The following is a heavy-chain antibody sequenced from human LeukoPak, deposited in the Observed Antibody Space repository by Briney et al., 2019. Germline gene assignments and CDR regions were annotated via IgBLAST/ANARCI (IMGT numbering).Heavy chain of an antibody. CDR1: GFIFRDYA. D-gene: IGHD6-19*01. CDR2: LRGDGET. J-gene: IGHJ4*02. Sequence: GGSLRLSCVASGFIFRDYAMIWVRQTPAGGLEWVSSLRGDGETFYTDSVKGRFTLSRDHSRNTVYLQLSNLRVEDTAVYYCAKAGWVSSADAVLWGQGTLVTVS. V-gene: IGHV3-23*01. CDR3: AKAGWVSSADAVL.